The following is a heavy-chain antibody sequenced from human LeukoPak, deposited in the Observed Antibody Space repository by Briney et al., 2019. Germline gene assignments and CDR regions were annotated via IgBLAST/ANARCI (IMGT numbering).Heavy chain of an antibody. J-gene: IGHJ3*02. D-gene: IGHD4-23*01. CDR1: GYSFTGYY. CDR2: INPNSGGT. CDR3: ARDLSMTMVVTRDALDI. V-gene: IGHV1-2*06. Sequence: ASVKVSCKASGYSFTGYYMHWVRQAPGQGLEWMGRINPNSGGTNYAQKFQGRVTMTRDTSISTAYMELSSLRSDDTAAYYCARDLSMTMVVTRDALDIWGQGTMVTVSS.